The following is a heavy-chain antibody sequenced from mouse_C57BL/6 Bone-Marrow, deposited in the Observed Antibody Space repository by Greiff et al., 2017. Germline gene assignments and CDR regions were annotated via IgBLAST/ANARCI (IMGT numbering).Heavy chain of an antibody. Sequence: VQLVESGGGLVKPGGSLKLSCAASGFTFSSYAMSWVRQTPEKRLEWVATISDGGSYTYYPDNVQGRFTISRDNAKNNLYLQMSHLKSEDTAMYYCARGWLPYWYFDVWGTGTTVTGSS. CDR2: ISDGGSYT. CDR1: GFTFSSYA. V-gene: IGHV5-4*01. J-gene: IGHJ1*03. CDR3: ARGWLPYWYFDV. D-gene: IGHD2-2*01.